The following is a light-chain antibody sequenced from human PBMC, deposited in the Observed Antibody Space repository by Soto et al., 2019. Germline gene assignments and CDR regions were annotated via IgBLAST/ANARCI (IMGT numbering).Light chain of an antibody. CDR3: QQSYSTPRT. J-gene: IGKJ2*01. CDR1: QSISSY. Sequence: DIQMTQSPSSLSASVGDRVTITCRASQSISSYLNWYQQKPGKAPKLLIYAASSLQSGVPSRFSGSGSTTDFTLTINSLQPEDFATYYGQQSYSTPRTFGQGTELEIK. V-gene: IGKV1-39*01. CDR2: AAS.